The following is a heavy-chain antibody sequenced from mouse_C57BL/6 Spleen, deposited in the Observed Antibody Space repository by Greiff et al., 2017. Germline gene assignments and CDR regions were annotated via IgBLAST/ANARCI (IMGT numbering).Heavy chain of an antibody. J-gene: IGHJ4*01. V-gene: IGHV1-52*01. D-gene: IGHD2-1*01. CDR2: IDPSDSET. Sequence: QVQLKQPGAELVRPGSSVQLSCKASGYTFTSYWMHWVKQRPIQGLEWIGNIDPSDSETHYNQKFKDKATLTVYKSSSTAYMQLSSLTSEDSAVYYCARGNYGKQNYYAMDYGGQGTSVTVSS. CDR3: ARGNYGKQNYYAMDY. CDR1: GYTFTSYW.